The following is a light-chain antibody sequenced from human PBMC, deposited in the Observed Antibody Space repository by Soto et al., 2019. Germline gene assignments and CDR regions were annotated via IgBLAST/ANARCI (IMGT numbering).Light chain of an antibody. CDR2: EAS. J-gene: IGKJ4*01. V-gene: IGKV1-5*03. CDR3: QHFLTYPLT. Sequence: IQMTQPPSTLSASVGDRVTITCRASQRISSWLAWYQQKPGKAPKLLIYEASILQSGVPSRFSGSGSGTEFNLTISGLQADDFATYYCQHFLTYPLTFGGGTKVDI. CDR1: QRISSW.